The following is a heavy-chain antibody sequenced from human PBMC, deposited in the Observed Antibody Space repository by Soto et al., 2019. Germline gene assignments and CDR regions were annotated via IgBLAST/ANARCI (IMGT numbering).Heavy chain of an antibody. CDR2: INAGNGTA. CDR1: GYTYTSDA. V-gene: IGHV1-3*01. J-gene: IGHJ6*02. Sequence: ASVQVSCKASGYTYTSDAMRWVHQAPRQRLEWMGWINAGNGTANYAQKFQGRVTITADESTSTAYMELSSLRSEGTAVYYCARDLRGCSSTSCYDHYGMDDWGQGATVTLSS. CDR3: ARDLRGCSSTSCYDHYGMDD. D-gene: IGHD2-2*01.